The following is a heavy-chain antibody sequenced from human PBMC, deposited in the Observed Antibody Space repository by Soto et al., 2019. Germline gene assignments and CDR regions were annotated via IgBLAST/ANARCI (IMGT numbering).Heavy chain of an antibody. CDR3: ARGPGGPDGPGDY. V-gene: IGHV1-3*01. CDR1: GYTFTSYA. CDR2: INAGNGNT. J-gene: IGHJ4*02. D-gene: IGHD2-15*01. Sequence: QVQLVQSGAEVKKPGASVKVSCKASGYTFTSYAMHWVRQAPGQRLEWMGWINAGNGNTKYSQKFQGRVTITRDTXARTANMELSSRRSEDTAVYYCARGPGGPDGPGDYWGQGTLVTVSS.